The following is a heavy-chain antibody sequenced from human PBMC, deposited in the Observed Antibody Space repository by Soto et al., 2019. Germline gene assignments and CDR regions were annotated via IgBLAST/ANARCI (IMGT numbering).Heavy chain of an antibody. CDR3: ARGDEATESTYYYYGMAV. D-gene: IGHD5-12*01. CDR1: GYTFTGYY. J-gene: IGHJ6*02. CDR2: INPNSGGT. Sequence: ASVKVSCKASGYTFTGYYMHWVRQAPGQGLEWMGWINPNSGGTNYAQKFQGWVTMTRDTSISTAYMELSRLRSDDTAVYYCARGDEATESTYYYYGMAVWGQGTTDTVSS. V-gene: IGHV1-2*04.